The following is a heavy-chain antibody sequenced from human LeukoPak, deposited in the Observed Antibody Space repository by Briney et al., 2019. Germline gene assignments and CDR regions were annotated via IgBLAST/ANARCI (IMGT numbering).Heavy chain of an antibody. CDR2: INSDGSST. Sequence: GGSLRLSCAASGFTFSTYWMHWVRQAPGKGPAWVSRINSDGSSTADADSVKGRFTISRDNAKNTLYLQMNSLRAEDTAVYYCARVRGPREYNDYWGQGTLVTVSS. V-gene: IGHV3-74*01. J-gene: IGHJ4*02. D-gene: IGHD2/OR15-2a*01. CDR1: GFTFSTYW. CDR3: ARVRGPREYNDY.